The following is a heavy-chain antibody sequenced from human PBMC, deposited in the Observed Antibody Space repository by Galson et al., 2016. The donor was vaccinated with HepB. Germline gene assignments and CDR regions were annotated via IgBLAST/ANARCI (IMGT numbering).Heavy chain of an antibody. CDR2: ISGNGGST. CDR3: VKGGGYSSGWYKGAFDY. J-gene: IGHJ4*02. CDR1: GFTFSFYA. V-gene: IGHV3-64D*06. D-gene: IGHD6-19*01. Sequence: SLRLSCAASGFTFSFYAMHWVRQAPGKGLEYVSAISGNGGSTYYADSVKGRFTISRDNSKSTLYLQMSNLRTEDTAVYYCVKGGGYSSGWYKGAFDYWGQGTLVTVSS.